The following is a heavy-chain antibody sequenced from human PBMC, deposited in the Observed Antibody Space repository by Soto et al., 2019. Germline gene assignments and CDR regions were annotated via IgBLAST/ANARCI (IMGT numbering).Heavy chain of an antibody. J-gene: IGHJ5*02. Sequence: QLQLQESGPGLVKPSETLSLTCSLSGGAISDARFYWGWIHQSPGKGLEWVGSIYYSGTTFFNPSLQSRVTISVDTSENQFSLKLSSVTAADTALYFCARQKWEQPKWFDPWGQGTLVTVSS. CDR3: ARQKWEQPKWFDP. CDR1: GGAISDARFY. CDR2: IYYSGTT. V-gene: IGHV4-39*01. D-gene: IGHD1-26*01.